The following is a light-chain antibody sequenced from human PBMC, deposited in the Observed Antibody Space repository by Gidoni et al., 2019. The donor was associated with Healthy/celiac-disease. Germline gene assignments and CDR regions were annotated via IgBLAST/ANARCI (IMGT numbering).Light chain of an antibody. CDR1: QSVLYSSNNKNY. J-gene: IGKJ2*02. V-gene: IGKV4-1*01. CDR2: WAS. CDR3: QQYYSTPGT. Sequence: DNVMTQSPDSLDVSLGERATINCKSSQSVLYSSNNKNYLAWYQQKPGQPPKLLIYWASTRESGVPDRFSGSGSGTDFTLTISSLQAEDVAVYYCQQYYSTPGTFGQGTKLEIK.